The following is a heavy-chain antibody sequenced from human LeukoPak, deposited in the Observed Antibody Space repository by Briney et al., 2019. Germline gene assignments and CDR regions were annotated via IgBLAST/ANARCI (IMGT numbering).Heavy chain of an antibody. CDR1: GGSISSYY. CDR2: IYTSGST. CDR3: ARHVRRVYYYYYMDV. Sequence: SETLSLTCTVSGGSISSYYRSWIRQPPGKGLEWIGYIYTSGSTNYNPSLKSRVTISVDTSKNQFSLKLSSVTAADTAVYYCARHVRRVYYYYYMDVWGKGTTVTVSS. J-gene: IGHJ6*03. V-gene: IGHV4-4*09.